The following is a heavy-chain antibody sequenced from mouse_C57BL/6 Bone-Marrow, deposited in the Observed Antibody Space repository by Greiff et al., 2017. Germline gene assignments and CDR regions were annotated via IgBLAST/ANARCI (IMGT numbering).Heavy chain of an antibody. CDR1: GYIFTEYT. CDR3: ARHERYYDYEGYFDY. V-gene: IGHV1-62-2*01. D-gene: IGHD2-4*01. Sequence: VMLVESGAELVKPGASVKLSCKASGYIFTEYTIHWVKQRSGQGLEWIGWFYPGSGSIKYNERFKDKATLTADKYSNTVYMELSRLTSEDSAVYFCARHERYYDYEGYFDYWGQGTTLTVSS. CDR2: FYPGSGSI. J-gene: IGHJ2*01.